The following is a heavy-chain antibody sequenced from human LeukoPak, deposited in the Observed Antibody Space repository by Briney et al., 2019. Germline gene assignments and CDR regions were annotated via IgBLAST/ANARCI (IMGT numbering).Heavy chain of an antibody. CDR1: GGSISSSSYY. CDR2: INHSGST. J-gene: IGHJ6*03. V-gene: IGHV4-39*01. D-gene: IGHD3-10*01. CDR3: ARHGAQYYYGSGSTYYYYYMDV. Sequence: SETLSLTCTVSGGSISSSSYYWGWIRQPPGKGLEWIGEINHSGSTNYNPSLKSRVTISVDTSKNQFSLRLSSVTAADTAVYYCARHGAQYYYGSGSTYYYYYMDVWGKGTTVTISS.